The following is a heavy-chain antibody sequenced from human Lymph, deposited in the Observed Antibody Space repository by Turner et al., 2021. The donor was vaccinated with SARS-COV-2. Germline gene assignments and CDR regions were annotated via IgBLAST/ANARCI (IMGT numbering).Heavy chain of an antibody. CDR1: GGTFSSYA. V-gene: IGHV1-69*10. CDR3: ARERGSISGAVRGMDV. Sequence: QVQLVQSGAEVTKPGSSMKLSCTASGGTFSSYAINWVRQAPGQGLGWTGVISPILGLANYAQKFQGRVTITADESTSTAYMELSRLRSKDTAVYYCARERGSISGAVRGMDVWGQGTTVTVSS. CDR2: ISPILGLA. J-gene: IGHJ6*02. D-gene: IGHD7-27*01.